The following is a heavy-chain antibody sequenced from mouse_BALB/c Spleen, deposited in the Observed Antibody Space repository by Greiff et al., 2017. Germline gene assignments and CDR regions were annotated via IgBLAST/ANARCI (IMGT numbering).Heavy chain of an antibody. CDR1: GFTFSSFG. V-gene: IGHV5-17*02. CDR3: ARSRYDGYYDDDAMDY. J-gene: IGHJ4*01. CDR2: ISSGSSTI. Sequence: EVKLMESGGGLVQPGGSRKLSCAASGFTFSSFGMHWVRQAPEKGLEWVAYISSGSSTIYYADTVKGRFTISRDNPKNTLFLQMTSLRSEDTAMYYCARSRYDGYYDDDAMDYWGQGTSVTVSS. D-gene: IGHD2-3*01.